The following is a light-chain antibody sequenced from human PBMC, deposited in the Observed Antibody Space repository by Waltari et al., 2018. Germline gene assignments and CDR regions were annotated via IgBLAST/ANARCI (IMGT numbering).Light chain of an antibody. CDR1: GSNLGAGYA. CDR3: QSYDTSLSVV. V-gene: IGLV1-40*01. J-gene: IGLJ2*01. CDR2: GTS. Sequence: QSVLTQPPSVSGAPGQRVSISCTGSGSNLGAGYAVPWYPQLPGKAPKLLIYGTSTRPPGVPDRFFGSQSGTSASLAITALQAEDEAEYYCQSYDTSLSVVFGGGTKLTVL.